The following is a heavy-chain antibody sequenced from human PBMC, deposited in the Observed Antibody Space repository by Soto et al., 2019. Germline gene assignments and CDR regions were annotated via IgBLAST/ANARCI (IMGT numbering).Heavy chain of an antibody. V-gene: IGHV1-8*01. CDR1: GYTFTSYD. CDR2: MYPNSGNT. J-gene: IGHJ6*03. D-gene: IGHD3-10*01. Sequence: ASVKVSCKASGYTFTSYDINWVRQATGQGLEWMGWMYPNSGNTGYAQNFQGRVTMTRNTSISTAYMELSSLRSEDTAVYYCARGRSVLLWFGELLSPHMDVWGKGTTVTVSS. CDR3: ARGRSVLLWFGELLSPHMDV.